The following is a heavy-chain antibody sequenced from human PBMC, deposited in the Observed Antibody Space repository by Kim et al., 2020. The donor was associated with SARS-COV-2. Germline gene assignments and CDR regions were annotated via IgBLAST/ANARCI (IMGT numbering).Heavy chain of an antibody. CDR3: ARDRSGYDWEDYYYYGMDV. CDR1: GYTFTSYG. J-gene: IGHJ6*02. Sequence: ASVKVSCKASGYTFTSYGISWVRQAPGQGLEWMGWISAYNGNTNYAQKLQGRVTMTTDTSTSTAYMELRSLRSDDTAVYYCARDRSGYDWEDYYYYGMDVWGQGTTVTVSS. V-gene: IGHV1-18*01. CDR2: ISAYNGNT. D-gene: IGHD5-12*01.